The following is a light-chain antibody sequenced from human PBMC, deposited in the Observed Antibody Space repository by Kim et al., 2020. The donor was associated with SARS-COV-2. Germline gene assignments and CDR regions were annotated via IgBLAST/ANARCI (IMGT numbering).Light chain of an antibody. Sequence: LSPGERATRSCKASQTVYTYLAWYQHKPGQAPRLLIHDASNRATGIPPRFSGSGSGTDFTLTVTSLEPEDFAIYYCQQRYNWPPTFGGGTKVDIK. CDR3: QQRYNWPPT. J-gene: IGKJ4*01. CDR1: QTVYTY. CDR2: DAS. V-gene: IGKV3-11*01.